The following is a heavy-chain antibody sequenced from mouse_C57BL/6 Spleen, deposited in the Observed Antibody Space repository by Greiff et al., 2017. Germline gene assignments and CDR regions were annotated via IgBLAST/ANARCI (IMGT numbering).Heavy chain of an antibody. CDR1: GYTFTDYY. J-gene: IGHJ2*01. CDR3: AREGLYYYGRGDY. Sequence: VQLQQSGPELVKPGASVKISCKASGYTFTDYYMNWVKQSHGKSLEWIGDINPNNGGTSYNQKFKGKATLTVDKSSSTAYMELRSLTSEDSAVYYCAREGLYYYGRGDYWGQGTTLTVSS. D-gene: IGHD1-1*01. CDR2: INPNNGGT. V-gene: IGHV1-26*01.